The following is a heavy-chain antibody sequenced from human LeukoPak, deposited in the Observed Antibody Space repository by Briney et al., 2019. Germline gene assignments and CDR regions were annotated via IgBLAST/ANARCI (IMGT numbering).Heavy chain of an antibody. CDR3: VGIPGGAFDI. J-gene: IGHJ3*02. D-gene: IGHD1-26*01. Sequence: GGSLRLSCAASGFTVSSNYMSWVRQAPGKGLEWVSVIYSGGSTSYADSVKGRFTISRDNSKNTLYLQMHSLRAEDTAVYYCVGIPGGAFDIWGQGTMVTVSS. CDR2: IYSGGST. V-gene: IGHV3-53*01. CDR1: GFTVSSNY.